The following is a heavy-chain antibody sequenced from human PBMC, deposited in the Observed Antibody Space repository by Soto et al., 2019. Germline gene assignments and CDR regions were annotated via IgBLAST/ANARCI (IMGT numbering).Heavy chain of an antibody. V-gene: IGHV3-23*01. Sequence: EVQVLESGGGLVQPGGSLRLSCAASGFTFSSYAMSWVLQAPGKGLALVSAISPGGDDTYHADPSKGRFTISRDHSKNPLYLQMTSLRDEDMAVYYCSKDQWELRFWGQGNLVTVSS. CDR1: GFTFSSYA. CDR3: SKDQWELRF. D-gene: IGHD1-26*01. CDR2: ISPGGDDT. J-gene: IGHJ4*02.